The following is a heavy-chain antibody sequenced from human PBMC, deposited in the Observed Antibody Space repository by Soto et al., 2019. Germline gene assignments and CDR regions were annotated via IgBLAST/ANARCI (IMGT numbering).Heavy chain of an antibody. J-gene: IGHJ1*01. CDR3: ANAGIAVAGRQH. CDR2: IXGSGGXT. D-gene: IGHD6-19*01. CDR1: GFTFGSYA. V-gene: IGHV3-23*01. Sequence: GXSRRLSCAASGFTFGSYAMSWVRQAPGKGLEWVSEIXGSGGXTYYADYVKGXXTISRDNXXTTLYLQMNSLRAEDTAVYYCANAGIAVAGRQHWGQGTLVTVSS.